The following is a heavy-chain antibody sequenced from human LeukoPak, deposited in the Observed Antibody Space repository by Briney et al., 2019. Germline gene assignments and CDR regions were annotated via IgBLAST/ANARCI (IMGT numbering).Heavy chain of an antibody. J-gene: IGHJ4*02. Sequence: GGSLRLSCSAYGFTFSSYAMHWVRQAPCKGLEWAAVISYDGSNKYYADSVKGRFTISRDNSKNTLYLQMNSLRAEDTAVYYCARDRRLPRSMGYYFDYWGQGTLVTVSS. CDR3: ARDRRLPRSMGYYFDY. CDR2: ISYDGSNK. D-gene: IGHD1-26*01. V-gene: IGHV3-30-3*01. CDR1: GFTFSSYA.